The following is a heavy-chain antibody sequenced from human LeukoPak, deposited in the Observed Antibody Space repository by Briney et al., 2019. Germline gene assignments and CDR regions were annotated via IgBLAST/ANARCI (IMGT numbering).Heavy chain of an antibody. J-gene: IGHJ4*02. D-gene: IGHD5-18*01. CDR2: ISGSGGST. CDR3: AKGSRGYSYGHYFDY. V-gene: IGHV3-23*01. Sequence: GGSLRLSCAASGFTFSGYWMHWVRQAPGKGLEWVSAISGSGGSTYYADSVKGRFTISRDNSKNTLYLQMNSLRAEDTAVYYCAKGSRGYSYGHYFDYWGQGTLVTVSS. CDR1: GFTFSGYW.